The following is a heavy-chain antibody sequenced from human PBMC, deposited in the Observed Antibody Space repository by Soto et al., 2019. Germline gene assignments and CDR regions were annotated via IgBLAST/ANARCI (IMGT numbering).Heavy chain of an antibody. CDR1: GFTFSSYS. CDR3: ARYVGYCTNGVCYRAGYFDY. CDR2: ISSSSSTI. Sequence: VGSLRLSCAASGFTFSSYSMNWVRQAPGKGLEWVSYISSSSSTIYYADSVKGRFTISRDNAKNSLYLQMNSLRDEDTAVYYCARYVGYCTNGVCYRAGYFDYWGQGTLVTVSS. J-gene: IGHJ4*02. V-gene: IGHV3-48*02. D-gene: IGHD2-8*01.